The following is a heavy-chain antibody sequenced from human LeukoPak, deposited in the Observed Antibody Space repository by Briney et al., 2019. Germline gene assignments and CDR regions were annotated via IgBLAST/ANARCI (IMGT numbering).Heavy chain of an antibody. CDR3: ARVQYLGTDWFDP. J-gene: IGHJ5*02. Sequence: SETLSLTCTVSGGSINSYYWSWIRQPAGKGLEWIGRIYSSGSTTYNPSLKSRVTMSVDTSKNQFSLRLSSVTAADTAVYYCARVQYLGTDWFDPWGQGTLATVSS. V-gene: IGHV4-4*07. CDR2: IYSSGST. CDR1: GGSINSYY. D-gene: IGHD7-27*01.